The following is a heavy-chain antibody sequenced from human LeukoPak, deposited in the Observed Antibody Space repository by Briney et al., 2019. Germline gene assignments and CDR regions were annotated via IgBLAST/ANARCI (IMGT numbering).Heavy chain of an antibody. J-gene: IGHJ4*02. Sequence: GGSLRLSCAASGFTFNPYAMSWVRQAPGKGLEWVASIGGVGDRTYYADSVKGRFTISRDNSKDTLFLQMNSLKADDTALYYCTKASRQAAVASPLDYWGQGSLVTVSS. CDR2: IGGVGDRT. D-gene: IGHD6-19*01. CDR3: TKASRQAAVASPLDY. CDR1: GFTFNPYA. V-gene: IGHV3-23*01.